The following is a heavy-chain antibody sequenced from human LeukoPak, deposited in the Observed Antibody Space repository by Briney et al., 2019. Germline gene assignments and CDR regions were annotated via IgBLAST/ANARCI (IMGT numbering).Heavy chain of an antibody. Sequence: SVKVSCKASGGTFSSYAISWVRQAPGQGLEWMGRIIPIFGTANYAQKFQGRVTITTDESTSTAYMELSSLRSEDTPVYYCASLSNAQYAFDIWGQGTMVTVSS. CDR2: IIPIFGTA. CDR1: GGTFSSYA. D-gene: IGHD2-2*01. J-gene: IGHJ3*02. V-gene: IGHV1-69*05. CDR3: ASLSNAQYAFDI.